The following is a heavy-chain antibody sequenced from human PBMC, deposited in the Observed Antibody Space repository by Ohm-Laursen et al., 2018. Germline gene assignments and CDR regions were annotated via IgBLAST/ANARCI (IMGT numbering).Heavy chain of an antibody. Sequence: ETLSLTCTVSGGSISSYYWSWIRQPPGKGLEWIGYIYYSGSTNYNPSLKSRVTISVDTSKNQFSLKLSSVTAADTAVYYCARGPQRSWYTYDYWGQGTLVTVSS. CDR3: ARGPQRSWYTYDY. D-gene: IGHD2-2*02. CDR1: GGSISSYY. CDR2: IYYSGST. J-gene: IGHJ4*02. V-gene: IGHV4-59*08.